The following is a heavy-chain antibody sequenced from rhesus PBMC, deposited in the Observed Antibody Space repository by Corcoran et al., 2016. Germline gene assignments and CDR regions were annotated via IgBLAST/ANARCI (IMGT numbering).Heavy chain of an antibody. Sequence: QVQLQESGPGLVKPSETLSLTCAVSGGSISSSNWWSWIRQPPGKGLGWFGYISGSSGSTYYNPSLKSRVTISTDTSKNQFSLKLSSVTAADTAVYYCAREGGSWTFDYWGPGVLVTVSS. CDR2: ISGSSGST. J-gene: IGHJ4*01. CDR1: GGSISSSNW. V-gene: IGHV4-65*01. D-gene: IGHD6-25*01. CDR3: AREGGSWTFDY.